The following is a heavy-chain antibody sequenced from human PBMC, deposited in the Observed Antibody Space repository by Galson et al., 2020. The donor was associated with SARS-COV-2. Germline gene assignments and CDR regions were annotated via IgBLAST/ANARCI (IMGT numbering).Heavy chain of an antibody. J-gene: IGHJ6*02. D-gene: IGHD1-1*01. CDR1: GGSLGGNY. CDR2: LNHSGST. Sequence: SETLSLTCAVYGGSLGGNYWSWIRQPTGKGLEWLAELNHSGSTNSNPTLQSRVTISVDTSKNQFSLKVSSVIAADTAVYYCARKGWKVFYYYYGMDVWGQGTTVTVSS. CDR3: ARKGWKVFYYYYGMDV. V-gene: IGHV4-34*01.